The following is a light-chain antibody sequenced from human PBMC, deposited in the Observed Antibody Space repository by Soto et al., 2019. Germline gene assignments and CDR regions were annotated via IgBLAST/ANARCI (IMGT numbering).Light chain of an antibody. CDR3: GAWDSSLSVVM. CDR1: SSNIGNNY. CDR2: DND. V-gene: IGLV1-51*01. Sequence: QSVLTQPPSVSAGPGQRVTISCSGSSSNIGNNYVSWYQHLPGTAPKLLIYDNDRRPSGIPDRFSASKSDTSATLDITGLQTGDEADYYCGAWDSSLSVVMFGGGTKLTVL. J-gene: IGLJ3*02.